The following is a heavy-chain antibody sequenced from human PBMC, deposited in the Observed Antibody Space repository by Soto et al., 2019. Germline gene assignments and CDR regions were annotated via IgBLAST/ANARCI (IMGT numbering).Heavy chain of an antibody. D-gene: IGHD6-19*01. Sequence: QVQLQESGPGLVKPSGTLSLTCAVSGGSISSSNWWSWVRQPPGKGLEWIGEIYHSGSTNYNPSLKRRITISVDKSQNQFSLKLSSVTAADTAVYYCARVAVAGTRVDYWGQGTLVTVSS. CDR3: ARVAVAGTRVDY. V-gene: IGHV4-4*02. CDR1: GGSISSSNW. J-gene: IGHJ4*02. CDR2: IYHSGST.